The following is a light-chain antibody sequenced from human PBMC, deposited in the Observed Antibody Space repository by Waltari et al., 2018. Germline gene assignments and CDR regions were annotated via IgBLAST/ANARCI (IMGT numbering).Light chain of an antibody. Sequence: QSALTQPASVSGSPGQSITISCTGTRSAVGGYNYVSWYQQHPGKAPKLMIYDVSKRPSGVSNRFSGSKSGNTASLTISGLQAEDEAGYYCCSYAGSSNVFGTGTKVTVL. J-gene: IGLJ1*01. V-gene: IGLV2-23*02. CDR3: CSYAGSSNV. CDR1: RSAVGGYNY. CDR2: DVS.